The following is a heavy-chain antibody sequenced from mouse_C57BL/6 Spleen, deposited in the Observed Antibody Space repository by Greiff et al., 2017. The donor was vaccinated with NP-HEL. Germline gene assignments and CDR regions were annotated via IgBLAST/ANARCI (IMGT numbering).Heavy chain of an antibody. CDR3: ARSRGLGAFDY. V-gene: IGHV1-82*01. J-gene: IGHJ2*01. CDR2: IYPGDGDT. CDR1: GYAFSSSW. D-gene: IGHD3-3*01. Sequence: VKLMESGPELVKPGASVKISCKASGYAFSSSWMNWVKQRPGKGLEWIGRIYPGDGDTNYNGKFKGKATLTADKSSSTAYMQLSSLTSEDSAVYFCARSRGLGAFDYWGQGTTLTVSS.